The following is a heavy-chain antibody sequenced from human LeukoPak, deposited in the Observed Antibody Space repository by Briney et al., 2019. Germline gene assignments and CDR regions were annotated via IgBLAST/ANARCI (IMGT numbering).Heavy chain of an antibody. V-gene: IGHV4-39*07. CDR2: MYYTGTI. CDR3: ARPIRN. Sequence: PSETLSLTCTVSGGSIGSSSYYWGWIRQPPGKGLEWIGTMYYTGTIYYNPSLKSRVTISVDTSKNQFSLSLSSVTAADTAVYYCARPIRNWGQGTLVIVSS. J-gene: IGHJ4*02. CDR1: GGSIGSSSYY.